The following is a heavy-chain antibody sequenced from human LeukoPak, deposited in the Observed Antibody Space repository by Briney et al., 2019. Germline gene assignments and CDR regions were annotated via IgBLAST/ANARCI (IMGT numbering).Heavy chain of an antibody. CDR1: GGSISSYY. J-gene: IGHJ4*02. CDR2: IYYSGST. Sequence: PSVTLSLTCTVSGGSISSYYWSWIRQPPGKGLEWIGYIYYSGSTDYNPSLKSRVTMSVDTSRNQFSLNLRSVTAADTAVYYCATLQSSGYDYSDYWGQGILVTVSS. CDR3: ATLQSSGYDYSDY. D-gene: IGHD3-22*01. V-gene: IGHV4-59*08.